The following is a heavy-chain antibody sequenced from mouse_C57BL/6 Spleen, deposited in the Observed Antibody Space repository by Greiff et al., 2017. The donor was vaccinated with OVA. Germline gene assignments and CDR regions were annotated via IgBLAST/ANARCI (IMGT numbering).Heavy chain of an antibody. D-gene: IGHD1-1*01. Sequence: LQESGAELVRPGTSVKVSCKASGYAFTNYLIEWVKQRPGQGLEWIGVINPGSGGTNYNEKFKGKATLTADKSSSTAYMQLSSLTSEDSAVYFCARSTGYGSSPFAYWGQGTLVTVSA. V-gene: IGHV1-54*01. CDR3: ARSTGYGSSPFAY. CDR1: GYAFTNYL. CDR2: INPGSGGT. J-gene: IGHJ3*01.